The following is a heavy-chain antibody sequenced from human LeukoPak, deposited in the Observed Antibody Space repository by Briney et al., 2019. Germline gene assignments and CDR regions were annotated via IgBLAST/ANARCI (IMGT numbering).Heavy chain of an antibody. Sequence: GGSLRLSCAASGFTFSSYAMSWVRQAPGKGLEWVSAISGSGGSTYYADSVKGRFTISRDNSKNTLYLQMNSLRAEDTAVYYCAKDGVLRYFDWLSSRDYGMDVWGQGTTVTVSS. CDR3: AKDGVLRYFDWLSSRDYGMDV. CDR1: GFTFSSYA. V-gene: IGHV3-23*01. CDR2: ISGSGGST. J-gene: IGHJ6*02. D-gene: IGHD3-9*01.